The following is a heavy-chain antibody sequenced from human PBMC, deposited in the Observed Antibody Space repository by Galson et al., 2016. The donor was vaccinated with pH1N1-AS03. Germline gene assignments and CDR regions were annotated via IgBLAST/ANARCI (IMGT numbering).Heavy chain of an antibody. CDR3: ARRESGGSTFGS. D-gene: IGHD2-15*01. CDR1: GYSFSNYW. CDR2: IYPGDSDT. V-gene: IGHV5-51*01. Sequence: QSGAEVKKPGESLKISCRASGYSFSNYWVGWVRQMPGKGLEWMGIIYPGDSDTRYSPSFQGQVTISGDKSINTVYLHWSSLKASDSAMYYWARRESGGSTFGSWGQGTLVTVSS. J-gene: IGHJ4*02.